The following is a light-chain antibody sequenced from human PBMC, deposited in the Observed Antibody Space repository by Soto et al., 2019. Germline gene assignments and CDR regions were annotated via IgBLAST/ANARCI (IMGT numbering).Light chain of an antibody. CDR2: DAS. J-gene: IGKJ2*01. Sequence: IQSPQSPSYPCVAAGESVTITSVASQSVSSWLAWYQQKPGKAPKLLIFDASNLESGVPSRFSGSGSGIEFTLTISRRDPADFAGYYCQQYGSEPPYTMGQGTKVDI. CDR1: QSVSSW. CDR3: QQYGSEPPYT. V-gene: IGKV1-5*01.